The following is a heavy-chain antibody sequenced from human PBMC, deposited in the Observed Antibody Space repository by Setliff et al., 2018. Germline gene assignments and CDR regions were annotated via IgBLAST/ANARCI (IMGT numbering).Heavy chain of an antibody. Sequence: GGSLRLSCAASRFTFSSYWMSWVRQAPGKGLEWVANIKQDGSEKYYVDSVKGRFTISRDNAKNSLYLQMNSLRAEDTAVYYCARDPPFSGWSFDSWGQGTLVTVSS. J-gene: IGHJ4*02. D-gene: IGHD6-19*01. CDR3: ARDPPFSGWSFDS. CDR2: IKQDGSEK. CDR1: RFTFSSYW. V-gene: IGHV3-7*03.